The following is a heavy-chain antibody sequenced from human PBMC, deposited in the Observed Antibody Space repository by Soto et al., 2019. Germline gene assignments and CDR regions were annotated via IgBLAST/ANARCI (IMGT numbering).Heavy chain of an antibody. V-gene: IGHV3-7*01. Sequence: GGSLRLSCAASGFTFSSYLMSWVRQAPGKGLEWVANIKQDGSEKYYVDSVKGRFTISRDNAKNSLYLQMNSLRAEDTAVYYCANDFWSGPYYGMDVWGQGTTVTVSS. D-gene: IGHD3-3*01. CDR2: IKQDGSEK. CDR1: GFTFSSYL. CDR3: ANDFWSGPYYGMDV. J-gene: IGHJ6*02.